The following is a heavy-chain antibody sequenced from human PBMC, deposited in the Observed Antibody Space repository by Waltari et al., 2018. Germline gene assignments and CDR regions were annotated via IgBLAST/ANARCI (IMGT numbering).Heavy chain of an antibody. V-gene: IGHV4-61*01. D-gene: IGHD3-10*01. J-gene: IGHJ5*02. CDR1: GDSVXSGSYX. Sequence: QVQLQESGTXLVRPSETLSXTCTVXGDSVXSGSYXWXGIRQTPGMGLEWTVHSYHPGGANXPPSLRSRVPISXDTXKNXXXLXRSSVTAAXXAVYXCARHRILVRXIVLPDTXGPVILVTV. CDR3: ARHRILVRXIVLPDT. CDR2: SYHPGGA.